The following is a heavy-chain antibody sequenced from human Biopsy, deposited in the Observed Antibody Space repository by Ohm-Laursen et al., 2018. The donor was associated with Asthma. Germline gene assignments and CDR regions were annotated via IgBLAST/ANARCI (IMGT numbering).Heavy chain of an antibody. V-gene: IGHV3-53*01. Sequence: SLRLSCAAPGFAVSRDHMFWARQAPGKGLEWVSVIYSGGTSHTADSVRGRFPISRDYSKNTLYLQMHSLRAEDTAVYYCARGDSSNWSHYYFDYWGQGTLVTVSS. CDR3: ARGDSSNWSHYYFDY. CDR1: GFAVSRDH. D-gene: IGHD3-22*01. J-gene: IGHJ4*02. CDR2: IYSGGTS.